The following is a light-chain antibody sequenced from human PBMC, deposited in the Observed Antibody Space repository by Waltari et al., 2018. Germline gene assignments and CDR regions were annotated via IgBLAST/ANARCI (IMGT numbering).Light chain of an antibody. Sequence: CTGTSSDVGGYDYVSWYQQHPGKAPKLILYDVSNRPLEVSHRFSGSKSGNTASLTISGLQADYADESYCRSCTRSTTLAFGTGT. CDR1: SSDVGGYDY. J-gene: IGLJ1*01. CDR3: RSCTRSTTLA. CDR2: DVS. V-gene: IGLV2-14*03.